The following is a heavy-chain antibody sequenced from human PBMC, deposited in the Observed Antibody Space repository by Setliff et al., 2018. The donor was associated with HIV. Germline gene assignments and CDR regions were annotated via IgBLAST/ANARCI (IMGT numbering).Heavy chain of an antibody. J-gene: IGHJ5*02. D-gene: IGHD4-17*01. CDR2: ISAYSGNT. CDR1: GYIFISYG. CDR3: AVIPEGTRGLSGDYVS. V-gene: IGHV1-18*01. Sequence: ASVKVSCKASGYIFISYGISWVRQAPGQGLEWMGWISAYSGNTNYAQKVQGRVTMTPHTPTNTAYMELRSLRSDDTAVYFCAVIPEGTRGLSGDYVSWGQGTLVTVSS.